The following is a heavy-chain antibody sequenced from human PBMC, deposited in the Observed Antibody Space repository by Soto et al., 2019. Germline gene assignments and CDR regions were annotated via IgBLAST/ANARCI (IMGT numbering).Heavy chain of an antibody. D-gene: IGHD2-2*01. CDR1: GGSISSGGYY. V-gene: IGHV4-31*03. Sequence: QVQLQESGPGLVKPSQTLSLTCTVSGGSISSGGYYWSWIRQHPGKGLEWSGYIYYSGSTYYNPYLKIRVTLSVDTSKNQFSLKLSSVTAADTAVYYCARDTIVVVPAATTRDLGVRINWFDPWGQGTLVTVSS. CDR2: IYYSGST. CDR3: ARDTIVVVPAATTRDLGVRINWFDP. J-gene: IGHJ5*02.